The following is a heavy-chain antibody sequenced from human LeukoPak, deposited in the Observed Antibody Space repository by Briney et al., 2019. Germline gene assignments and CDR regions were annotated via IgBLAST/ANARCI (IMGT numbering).Heavy chain of an antibody. CDR1: GFTFSSYG. Sequence: PGRSLRLSCAASGFTFSSYGMHWVRQAPGKGLEWVALISLDGSNKDYAESVKGRFTISRDNAKNTLYLQMNSLRAEDTAVYYCARDGGLYPAYWGQGTLVTVSS. D-gene: IGHD2-15*01. V-gene: IGHV3-30*03. CDR2: ISLDGSNK. J-gene: IGHJ4*02. CDR3: ARDGGLYPAY.